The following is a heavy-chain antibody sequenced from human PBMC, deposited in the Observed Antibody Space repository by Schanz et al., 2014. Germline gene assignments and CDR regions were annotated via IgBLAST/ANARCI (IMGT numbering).Heavy chain of an antibody. CDR2: IPWNGAAI. Sequence: EVQLVESGGGLVQPGGSLRLSCAASGFTFSAYAMHWVRQAPGKGLEWVSNIPWNGAAIGYAGSVRGRFTISRDSSKNTLYLQMNSLRPEDTAIYYCAKNQYDDVDLSSFYFDFWGQGTLVTVSS. V-gene: IGHV3-9*01. CDR1: GFTFSAYA. CDR3: AKNQYDDVDLSSFYFDF. D-gene: IGHD3-10*02. J-gene: IGHJ4*02.